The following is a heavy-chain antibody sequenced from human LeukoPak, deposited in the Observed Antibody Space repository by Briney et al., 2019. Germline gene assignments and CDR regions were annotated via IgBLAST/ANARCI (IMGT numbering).Heavy chain of an antibody. CDR2: IYHSGST. J-gene: IGHJ2*01. D-gene: IGHD6-13*01. CDR3: ARDRDGSSSWSHWYFDL. V-gene: IGHV4-30-2*01. CDR1: GGSISSGGYY. Sequence: SETLSLTCTVSGGSISSGGYYWSWIRQPPGRGLGWIGYIYHSGSTYYNPSLKSRVTISVDRSKNQFSLKLSSVTAADTAVYYCARDRDGSSSWSHWYFDLWGRGTLVTVSS.